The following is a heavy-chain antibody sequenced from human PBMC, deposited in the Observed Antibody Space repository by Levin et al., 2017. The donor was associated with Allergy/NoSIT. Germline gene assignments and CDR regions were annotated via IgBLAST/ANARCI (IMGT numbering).Heavy chain of an antibody. CDR2: IIPIFGTA. CDR1: GGTFSSYA. CDR3: ARVDRYWHYFDY. J-gene: IGHJ4*02. D-gene: IGHD1-14*01. V-gene: IGHV1-69*13. Sequence: ASVKVSCKASGGTFSSYAISWVRQAPGQGLEWMGGIIPIFGTANYAQKFQGRVTITADESTSTAYMELSSLRSEDTAVYYCARVDRYWHYFDYWGQGTLVTVSS.